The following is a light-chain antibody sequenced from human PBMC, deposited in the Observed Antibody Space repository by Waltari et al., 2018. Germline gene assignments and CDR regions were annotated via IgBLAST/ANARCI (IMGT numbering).Light chain of an antibody. J-gene: IGLJ2*01. CDR1: TWGDKY. CDR2: QDS. Sequence: SYELTQPPSVSMSPGQTASITCSGDTWGDKYACWYQQKPGQSPVLVIYQDSKRPSGIPERFSGSNSGNTATLTISGTQAMDEADYYCQAWDSSTAVFGGGTKLTVL. V-gene: IGLV3-1*01. CDR3: QAWDSSTAV.